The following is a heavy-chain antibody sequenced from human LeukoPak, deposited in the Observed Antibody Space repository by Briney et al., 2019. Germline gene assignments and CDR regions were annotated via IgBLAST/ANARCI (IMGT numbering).Heavy chain of an antibody. D-gene: IGHD1-14*01. V-gene: IGHV1-69*04. CDR1: GGTFNNYI. CDR2: ITLILDIA. CDR3: AREPEGLTTESH. Sequence: ASVKVSCKTSGGTFNNYIISWVRQAPGQGLEWVGTITLILDIANHAQKFQGRVAITADTSTSTAYMELSDLGSEDTAVYFCAREPEGLTTESHWGQGTLVTVSS. J-gene: IGHJ4*02.